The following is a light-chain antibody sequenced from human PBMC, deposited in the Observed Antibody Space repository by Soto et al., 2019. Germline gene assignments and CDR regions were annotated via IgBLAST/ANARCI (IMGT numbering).Light chain of an antibody. J-gene: IGKJ1*01. CDR1: QSVSRN. V-gene: IGKV3-15*01. CDR3: QKYNNWIWT. Sequence: EIVMTQSPATLSVSPGERATLSCRASQSVSRNVAWYQQKPGQAPRLLIHDASTRATGISVRFSGSGSGTEFTLTISSLQSEDFAVYYCQKYNNWIWTFGQGTKVEIK. CDR2: DAS.